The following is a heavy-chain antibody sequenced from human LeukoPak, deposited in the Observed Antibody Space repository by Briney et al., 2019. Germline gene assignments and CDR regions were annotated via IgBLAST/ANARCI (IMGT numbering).Heavy chain of an antibody. V-gene: IGHV1-2*02. CDR1: GYTFTGQY. Sequence: ASVKVSCKASGYTFTGQYMHWVRQAPGQGLEWMGWINPNSGGTNYAQKFQGRVTMARDTSISTAYMELSSLRSDDTAVYYCATGSGRQQLWFDPWGQGTLVTVSS. CDR2: INPNSGGT. J-gene: IGHJ5*02. D-gene: IGHD6-13*01. CDR3: ATGSGRQQLWFDP.